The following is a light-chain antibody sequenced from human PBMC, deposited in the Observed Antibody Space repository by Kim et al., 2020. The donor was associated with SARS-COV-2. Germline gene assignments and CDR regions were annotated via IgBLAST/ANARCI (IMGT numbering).Light chain of an antibody. CDR1: FSNIGDNS. Sequence: QPVLTQTPSASGTPGQRVTISCSGSFSNIGDNSVDWYQQLPGTAPKLLIFSNNRRPSGVPDRFSGSKSGTSASLAISGLQSEDEADYYCASWDDSLKAPVFGGGTKVTVL. V-gene: IGLV1-44*01. J-gene: IGLJ3*02. CDR3: ASWDDSLKAPV. CDR2: SNN.